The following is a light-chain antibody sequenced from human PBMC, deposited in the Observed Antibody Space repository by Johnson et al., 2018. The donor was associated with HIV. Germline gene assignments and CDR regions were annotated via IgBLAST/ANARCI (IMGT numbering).Light chain of an antibody. CDR1: SSNIGSNY. V-gene: IGLV1-51*01. CDR3: GSWDNTLSANYV. CDR2: END. J-gene: IGLJ1*01. Sequence: QSVLTQPPSVSAAPGQKVIISCSGRSSNIGSNYVSWYQHLPGTAPKLLIYENDKRPSGIPDRFSASKSGTSTTLDITGLQTGDEGDYCCGSWDNTLSANYVFGTGTKVTVL.